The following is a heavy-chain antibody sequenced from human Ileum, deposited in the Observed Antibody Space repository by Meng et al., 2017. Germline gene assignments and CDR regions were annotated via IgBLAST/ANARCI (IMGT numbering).Heavy chain of an antibody. J-gene: IGHJ4*02. CDR2: IYYDGSS. V-gene: IGHV4-30-4*01. Sequence: QVQLQESGPGLVKPSQTPSLTFRVANGPLTNVHNYWNWIRQAPGQALEHIGYIYYDGSSYATPSLKSRVTMSIDTSTNQFSLRLDSVTAADTAVYYCAREFYVDTAMVIDSWGPGALVTVSS. D-gene: IGHD5-18*01. CDR1: NGPLTNVHNY. CDR3: AREFYVDTAMVIDS.